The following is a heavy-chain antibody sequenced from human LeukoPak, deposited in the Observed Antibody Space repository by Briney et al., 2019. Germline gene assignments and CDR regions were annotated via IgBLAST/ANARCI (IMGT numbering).Heavy chain of an antibody. CDR3: SKDRGYYEFDY. CDR2: IRYDGSNK. V-gene: IGHV3-30*02. J-gene: IGHJ4*02. D-gene: IGHD3-3*01. CDR1: GFTFSSYG. Sequence: HGGSLRLSCVASGFTFSSYGMHWVRQDPGKGLEGAAFIRYDGSNKYYAVSVKGRFTISRDNCKNTLYLQMNSLRAEDTTLYYCSKDRGYYEFDYWGQGTLVTVSS.